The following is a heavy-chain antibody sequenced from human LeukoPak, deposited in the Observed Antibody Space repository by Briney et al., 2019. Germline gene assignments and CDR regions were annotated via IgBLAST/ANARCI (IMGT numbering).Heavy chain of an antibody. V-gene: IGHV1-18*01. D-gene: IGHD2-15*01. J-gene: IGHJ4*02. CDR2: ISDYNGNT. CDR3: ARGRLGYCSGGSCSDFDY. CDR1: GYTFTSYG. Sequence: ASVKVSCKASGYTFTSYGITWVRQAPGQGLEWMGWISDYNGNTNYAQKLQDRVTMTTDTSTSTAYMELRSLRPDDTAVYYCARGRLGYCSGGSCSDFDYWGQGTLVTVSS.